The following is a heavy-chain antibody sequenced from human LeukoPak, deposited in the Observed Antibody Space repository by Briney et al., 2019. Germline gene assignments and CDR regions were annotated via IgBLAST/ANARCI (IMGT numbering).Heavy chain of an antibody. J-gene: IGHJ5*02. V-gene: IGHV4-61*02. Sequence: SQTLSLTCTVSGGSISSGSYYWSWIRQPAGKGLEWIGRIYTSGSTNYSPSLKSRVTLSVDTSKNQFSLKLSSVTAADTAVYYCAREVDFGVVPNWFDPWGPGTLVTVSS. CDR2: IYTSGST. CDR1: GGSISSGSYY. CDR3: AREVDFGVVPNWFDP. D-gene: IGHD3-3*01.